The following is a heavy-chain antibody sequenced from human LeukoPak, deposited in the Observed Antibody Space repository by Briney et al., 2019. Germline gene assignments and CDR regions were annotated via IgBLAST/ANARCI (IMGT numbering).Heavy chain of an antibody. CDR1: GYTFTGYY. V-gene: IGHV1-2*02. Sequence: ASVKVSCKASGYTFTGYYMHWVRQAPGQGLEWMGWINPNSGGTNYAQKFQGRVTMTRDTSIRTAYMELSRLRSDDTAVYYCASCEAAASSLQHWGQGTLVTVSS. CDR3: ASCEAAASSLQH. J-gene: IGHJ1*01. D-gene: IGHD6-13*01. CDR2: INPNSGGT.